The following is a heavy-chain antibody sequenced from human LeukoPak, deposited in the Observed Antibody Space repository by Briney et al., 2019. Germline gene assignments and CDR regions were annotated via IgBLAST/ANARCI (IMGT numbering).Heavy chain of an antibody. D-gene: IGHD3-16*02. CDR1: GYTSTNYY. CDR2: INPGSDNT. CDR3: ARSALLGLRMGELSL. Sequence: GASAKVSCKASGYTSTNYYIHWVRQAPGQGLEWMGLINPGSDNTDYAQNFQGRVTMTRDTATSTVYMWLSSLRSEDTAVDYCARSALLGLRMGELSLWGQGTLVTVSS. V-gene: IGHV1-46*01. J-gene: IGHJ4*02.